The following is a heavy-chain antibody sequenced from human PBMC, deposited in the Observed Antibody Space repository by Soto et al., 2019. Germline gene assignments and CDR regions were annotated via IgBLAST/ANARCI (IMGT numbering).Heavy chain of an antibody. J-gene: IGHJ4*02. CDR1: GGSISGYY. CDR2: IYYTGST. D-gene: IGHD3-22*01. CDR3: ARLGGYYQAFDS. V-gene: IGHV4-59*08. Sequence: QVQLQESGPGLVKPSETLSLTCTVSGGSISGYYWSWFRQPPGKGLEWIGYIYYTGSTTYNPSLKSRVTISIDTSTNQFSLNLNSVPAADTAVYYCARLGGYYQAFDSWGQGTLVTASS.